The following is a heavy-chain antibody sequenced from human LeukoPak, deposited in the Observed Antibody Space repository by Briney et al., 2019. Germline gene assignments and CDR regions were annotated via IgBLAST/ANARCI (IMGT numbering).Heavy chain of an antibody. D-gene: IGHD1-26*01. J-gene: IGHJ4*02. CDR1: GFTFHSYA. CDR2: ISDSGEST. V-gene: IGHV3-23*01. Sequence: PGGSLRLSCAASGFTFHSYAMTWVRQAPGKGLEWVSGISDSGESTNYADSVKGRFTISRDHSKYTLYLQMSSLRAEDTAVYYCAKAGWSWYFDYWGQGTLVTVSS. CDR3: AKAGWSWYFDY.